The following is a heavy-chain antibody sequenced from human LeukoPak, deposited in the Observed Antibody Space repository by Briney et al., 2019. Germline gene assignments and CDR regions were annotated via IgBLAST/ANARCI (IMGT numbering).Heavy chain of an antibody. Sequence: ASVKVSCKASGYTFTGYYMHWVRQAPGQGLEWMGWINPNGGGTNYAQKFQGRVTMTRDTSISTAYMELSRLRSDDTAVYYCARGTYYDSSGYYPNFDYWGQGTLVTVSS. CDR2: INPNGGGT. V-gene: IGHV1-2*02. D-gene: IGHD3-22*01. CDR1: GYTFTGYY. CDR3: ARGTYYDSSGYYPNFDY. J-gene: IGHJ4*02.